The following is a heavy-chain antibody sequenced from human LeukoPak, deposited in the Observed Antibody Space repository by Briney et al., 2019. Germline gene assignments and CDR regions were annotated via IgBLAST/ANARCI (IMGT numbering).Heavy chain of an antibody. CDR2: ISYSGSI. CDR3: ARPDYSSGWYYFDY. Sequence: PSETLSLTCAVYGGSISSYYWSWIRQPPGKGLEWIGYISYSGSINYNPSLKSRVTISVDTPKNQFSLKLRFVTAADTAVYYCARPDYSSGWYYFDYWGQGTLVTVSS. CDR1: GGSISSYY. J-gene: IGHJ4*02. D-gene: IGHD6-19*01. V-gene: IGHV4-59*08.